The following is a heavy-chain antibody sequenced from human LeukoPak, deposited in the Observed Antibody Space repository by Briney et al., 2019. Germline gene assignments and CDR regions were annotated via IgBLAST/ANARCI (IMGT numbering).Heavy chain of an antibody. CDR3: AKVRRSYYDSCGYN. D-gene: IGHD3-22*01. V-gene: IGHV3-23*01. CDR1: GFTFSSYA. Sequence: GGSLRLSCAASGFTFSSYAMSWVRQAPGKGLEWVSAISGSGGSTYYADSVKGRFTTSRDNSRNTRDLQRNSPRADETAVYYCAKVRRSYYDSCGYNWGQGTLVTVSS. CDR2: ISGSGGST. J-gene: IGHJ4*02.